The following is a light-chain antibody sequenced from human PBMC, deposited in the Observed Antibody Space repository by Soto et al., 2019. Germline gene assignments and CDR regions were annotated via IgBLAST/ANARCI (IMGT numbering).Light chain of an antibody. CDR2: GAS. Sequence: DIQMTQSPSSLSASVGDRVTITCRASQTITTYLNWYQQKPVKAPQLLIYGASILQSGVPSRFTGSGSGTDFTLTISSLQPEDYATYHCEQTHSTPWTFGQGTKVEIK. CDR1: QTITTY. CDR3: EQTHSTPWT. J-gene: IGKJ1*01. V-gene: IGKV1-39*01.